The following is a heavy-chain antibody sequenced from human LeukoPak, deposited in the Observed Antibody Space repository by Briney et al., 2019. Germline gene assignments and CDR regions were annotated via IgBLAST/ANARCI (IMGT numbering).Heavy chain of an antibody. D-gene: IGHD3-9*01. CDR3: ARVGPYYDILTGYYLGPLDY. Sequence: SETLSLTCTVSGGSISSYYWGWIRQPPGKGLEWIGSIYYSGSTYYNPSLKSRVTISVDTSKNQFSLKLSSVTAADTAVYYRARVGPYYDILTGYYLGPLDYWGQGTLVTVSS. V-gene: IGHV4-39*01. J-gene: IGHJ4*02. CDR2: IYYSGST. CDR1: GGSISSYY.